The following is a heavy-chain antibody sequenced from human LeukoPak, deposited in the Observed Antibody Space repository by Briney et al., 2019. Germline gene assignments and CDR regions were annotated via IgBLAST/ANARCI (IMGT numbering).Heavy chain of an antibody. D-gene: IGHD2-15*01. V-gene: IGHV1-18*04. J-gene: IGHJ4*02. Sequence: GASVKVSCKASGYTFTSYGISWVLQAPGQGLEWMGWISAYNGNTNYAQKLQGRVTMTTDTSTSTAYMELRSLRSDDTAVYYCARVTCSSGGSCYFMVYWGQGTLVTVSS. CDR1: GYTFTSYG. CDR3: ARVTCSSGGSCYFMVY. CDR2: ISAYNGNT.